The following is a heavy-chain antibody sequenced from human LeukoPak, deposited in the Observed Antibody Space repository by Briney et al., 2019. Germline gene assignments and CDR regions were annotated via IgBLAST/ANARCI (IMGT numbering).Heavy chain of an antibody. V-gene: IGHV4-34*01. CDR3: ARAPYCGGDCPAQFDY. D-gene: IGHD2-21*02. CDR2: INHSGST. Sequence: PSETLSLTCAVYGGSFSGYYWNWIRQPPGKGLEWIGKINHSGSTYYNPSLKSRVTISVDTSKNQFSLKLSSVTAADTAVYYCARAPYCGGDCPAQFDYWGQGTLVTVSS. J-gene: IGHJ4*02. CDR1: GGSFSGYY.